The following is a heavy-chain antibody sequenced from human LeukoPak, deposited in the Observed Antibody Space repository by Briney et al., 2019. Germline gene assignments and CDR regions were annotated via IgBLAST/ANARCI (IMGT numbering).Heavy chain of an antibody. CDR1: GGSISSGDYY. J-gene: IGHJ4*02. Sequence: PSETLSLTCTVSGGSISSGDYYWSCIRQPPGKGLEWIGYIYYSGSTYYNPSLKSRVTISVDTSKNQFSLKLSSVTAADTAVYYCARQQGYDILTGYYFDYWGQGTLVTVSS. V-gene: IGHV4-30-4*01. CDR2: IYYSGST. CDR3: ARQQGYDILTGYYFDY. D-gene: IGHD3-9*01.